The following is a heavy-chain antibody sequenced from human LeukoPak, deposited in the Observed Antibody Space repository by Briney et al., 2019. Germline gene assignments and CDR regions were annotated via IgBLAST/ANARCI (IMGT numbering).Heavy chain of an antibody. CDR3: ATEINRARDTARDY. J-gene: IGHJ4*02. CDR2: ILYDANNK. CDR1: GFTFSSYG. D-gene: IGHD5-18*01. V-gene: IGHV3-30*03. Sequence: GRSLRLSCAASGFTFSSYGMHWVRQAPGKGLEWVAVILYDANNKYYADSVKGRFTISRDNPKNTLYLQLNSLRVEDTAVYYCATEINRARDTARDYWGQGTLVTVSS.